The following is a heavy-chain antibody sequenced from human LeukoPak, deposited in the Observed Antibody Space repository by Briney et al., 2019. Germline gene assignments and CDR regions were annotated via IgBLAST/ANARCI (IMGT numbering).Heavy chain of an antibody. CDR1: GFTVSSNY. CDR2: ISYDGSNK. CDR3: AKYGMTTVTYIDY. Sequence: GGSLRLSCAASGFTVSSNYMSWVRQAPGKGLEWVAVISYDGSNKYYADSVKGRFTISRDNSKNTLYLQMNSLRAEDTAVYYCAKYGMTTVTYIDYWGQGTLITVSS. D-gene: IGHD4-17*01. J-gene: IGHJ4*02. V-gene: IGHV3-30*18.